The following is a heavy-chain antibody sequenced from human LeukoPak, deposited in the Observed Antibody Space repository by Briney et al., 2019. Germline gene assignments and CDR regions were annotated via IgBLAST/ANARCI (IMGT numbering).Heavy chain of an antibody. Sequence: TPSETLSLTCTVSGGSISTFYWSWIRQPPGKGLEWIGYIYYSGSTNYNPSLKSRVTISVDTSKNQFSLKLSSVTAADTAVYYCARGCNSATCPVDYWDQGTLVTVSS. CDR3: ARGCNSATCPVDY. CDR1: GGSISTFY. J-gene: IGHJ4*02. D-gene: IGHD2-2*01. CDR2: IYYSGST. V-gene: IGHV4-59*01.